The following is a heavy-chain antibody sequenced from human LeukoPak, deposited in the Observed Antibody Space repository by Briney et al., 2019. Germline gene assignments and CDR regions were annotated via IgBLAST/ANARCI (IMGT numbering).Heavy chain of an antibody. V-gene: IGHV4-34*01. CDR1: GGSFSNYY. CDR2: INHSGST. J-gene: IGHJ4*02. Sequence: SETLSLTCAVYGGSFSNYYWTWIRQPPGKGLEWIGKINHSGSTNYNPSLKSRVTISVATSKNQFSLKLSSVTAADTAVFYCARAEGYCSSTSCYYFDYWGQGTLVTVSS. CDR3: ARAEGYCSSTSCYYFDY. D-gene: IGHD2-2*01.